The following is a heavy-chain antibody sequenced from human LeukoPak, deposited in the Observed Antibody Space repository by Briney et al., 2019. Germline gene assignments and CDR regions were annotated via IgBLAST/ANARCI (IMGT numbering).Heavy chain of an antibody. Sequence: GGSLRLSCAASAFNFRTYSMGWVRQAPGKGLEWASSISYTNSFKYYADSVKGRFTISRDNGENALYLQMSSLRAEDTAIYYCARGPPSENYSQDYFDMWGQGTLVTVSS. CDR2: ISYTNSFK. CDR1: AFNFRTYS. CDR3: ARGPPSENYSQDYFDM. J-gene: IGHJ4*02. V-gene: IGHV3-21*06. D-gene: IGHD2-15*01.